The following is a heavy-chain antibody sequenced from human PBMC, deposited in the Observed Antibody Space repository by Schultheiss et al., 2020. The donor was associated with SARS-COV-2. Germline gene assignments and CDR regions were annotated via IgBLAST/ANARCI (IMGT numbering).Heavy chain of an antibody. CDR3: ARVYIVATITDYYYYMDV. CDR1: GYTFTSYD. V-gene: IGHV1-8*01. D-gene: IGHD5-12*01. CDR2: MNPNSGNT. Sequence: ASVKVSCKASGYTFTSYDINWVRQATGQGLEWMGWMNPNSGNTVYAQKFQGRVTMTRNTSISTAYMELSSLRSEDTAVYYCARVYIVATITDYYYYMDVWGKGTTVTVSS. J-gene: IGHJ6*03.